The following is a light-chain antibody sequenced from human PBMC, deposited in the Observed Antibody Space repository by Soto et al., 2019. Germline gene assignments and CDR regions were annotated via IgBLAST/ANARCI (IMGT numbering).Light chain of an antibody. CDR2: GAS. V-gene: IGKV3-20*01. CDR1: QSVSGRY. Sequence: EIMLTQSPGTLSLSPGERATLCCRASQSVSGRYLAWYQQKPGQAPRLVIYGASIRATGIPDRFSGSGSGTDFTLTVSRLEPEDFAVYYCHQFSLPRTFGQGTKVDIK. CDR3: HQFSLPRT. J-gene: IGKJ1*01.